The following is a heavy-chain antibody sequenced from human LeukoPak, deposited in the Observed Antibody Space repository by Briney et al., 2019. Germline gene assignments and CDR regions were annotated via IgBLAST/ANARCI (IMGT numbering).Heavy chain of an antibody. J-gene: IGHJ4*02. CDR1: GFTFSSYD. Sequence: GGSLRLSCAASGFTFSSYDMHWVRQATGKGLEWVSAIGTAGDTYYPGSVKGRFTISRENAKNSLYLQMNSLRAEDTAVYYCAGIYRPYGVGDCNPDYGGQGTLVTVSS. CDR3: AGIYRPYGVGDCNPDY. CDR2: IGTAGDT. D-gene: IGHD2-21*02. V-gene: IGHV3-13*01.